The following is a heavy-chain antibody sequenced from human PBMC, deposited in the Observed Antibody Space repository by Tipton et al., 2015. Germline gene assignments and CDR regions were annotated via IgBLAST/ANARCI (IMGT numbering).Heavy chain of an antibody. V-gene: IGHV1-18*01. J-gene: IGHJ6*01. D-gene: IGHD6-6*01. CDR1: GYTFTSHG. CDR3: ARDRLYSSSFDSYYYYYSMDV. CDR2: NSGYNVDA. Sequence: QVQLVQSGAEVKKPGASVKVSCKASGYTFTSHGISWVRQAPGQGLEWMGWNSGYNVDADFAENLKGRVTMTTDTSTSTAYMEVRSLRSDDSAVYYCARDRLYSSSFDSYYYYYSMDVWGQGTTVTVSS.